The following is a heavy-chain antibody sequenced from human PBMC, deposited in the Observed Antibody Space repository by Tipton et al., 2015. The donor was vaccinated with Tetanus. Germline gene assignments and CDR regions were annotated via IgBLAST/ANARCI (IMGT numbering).Heavy chain of an antibody. D-gene: IGHD6-19*01. V-gene: IGHV4-34*01. CDR2: INHSGST. CDR3: ARNTVAGTVTFDY. J-gene: IGHJ4*02. Sequence: LRLSCAVYGGSFSGYYWSWIRQSPGKGLEWIGEINHSGSTNYNPSLKSRVTISVDTSKNQFSLKLSSVTAADTAVYYCARNTVAGTVTFDYWGQGTLVTVSS. CDR1: GGSFSGYY.